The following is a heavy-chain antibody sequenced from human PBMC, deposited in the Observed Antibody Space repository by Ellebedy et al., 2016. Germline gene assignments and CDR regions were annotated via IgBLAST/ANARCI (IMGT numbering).Heavy chain of an antibody. V-gene: IGHV3-30-3*01. CDR2: ISYDGSNK. J-gene: IGHJ3*02. CDR3: ARGPRGDFWSGWNAFDI. D-gene: IGHD3-3*01. Sequence: GGSLRLSCAASGFTFSSYAMHWVRQAPGKGLEWVAVISYDGSNKYYADSVKGRFTISRDNSKNTLYLQMNSLRAEDTAVYYCARGPRGDFWSGWNAFDIWGQGTMVTVSS. CDR1: GFTFSSYA.